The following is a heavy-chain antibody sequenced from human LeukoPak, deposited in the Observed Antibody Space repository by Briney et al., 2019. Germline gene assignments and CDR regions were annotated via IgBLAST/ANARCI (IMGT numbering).Heavy chain of an antibody. Sequence: GGSLRLSCAASGFTFGDYWMSWVRQVPGRGLEWVATIHPDGSEIHYVDSVKGRFTISRDNTKDSLFLQMTSLRAEDTAVYYCATPLPRSGSYFVYWGQGTLVTVSS. CDR1: GFTFGDYW. CDR2: IHPDGSEI. CDR3: ATPLPRSGSYFVY. J-gene: IGHJ4*02. D-gene: IGHD3-10*01. V-gene: IGHV3-7*01.